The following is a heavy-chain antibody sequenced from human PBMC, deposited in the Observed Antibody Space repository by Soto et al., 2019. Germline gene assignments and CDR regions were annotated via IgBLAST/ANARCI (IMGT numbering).Heavy chain of an antibody. J-gene: IGHJ5*02. D-gene: IGHD6-13*01. V-gene: IGHV1-8*02. Sequence: GASVKVSCKASGYTFINFDISWVRQAAGQGLERLGWMNPGSGQTGYASKFQGRVAMTRDASTGTSHLELSSLTSDDTAVYYCARMASAGTLNWFDPWGQGTLVTVSS. CDR1: GYTFINFD. CDR3: ARMASAGTLNWFDP. CDR2: MNPGSGQT.